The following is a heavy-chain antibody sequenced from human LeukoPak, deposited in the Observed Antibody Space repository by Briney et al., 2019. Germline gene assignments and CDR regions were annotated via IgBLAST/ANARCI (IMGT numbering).Heavy chain of an antibody. D-gene: IGHD6-19*01. CDR2: ISGGGERA. V-gene: IGHV3-23*01. Sequence: GGSLRLSCAASGIVFSNTAMNWARQSPGRGLEWVSAISGGGERASYADSVKGRFTISRDNSKNMLYLQMNSLRADDTAIYYCAKDGGQYSSGPEFDPRGQGALVTVSS. CDR3: AKDGGQYSSGPEFDP. CDR1: GIVFSNTA. J-gene: IGHJ5*02.